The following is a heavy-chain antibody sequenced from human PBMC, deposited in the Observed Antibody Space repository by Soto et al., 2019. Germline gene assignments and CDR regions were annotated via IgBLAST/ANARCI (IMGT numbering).Heavy chain of an antibody. CDR1: GGTFSSDA. Sequence: QVHLVQSGAEVKKPGSSVKVSCKASGGTFSSDAIIWVRQAPGRGLEWMGGIIPIYATTNYAQKFQGRVTITADESTSTVYMELSSLRSEDTAVYYCARDAGDMVRGVMGFFDYWGQGTLVTVSS. V-gene: IGHV1-69*01. D-gene: IGHD3-10*01. CDR2: IIPIYATT. CDR3: ARDAGDMVRGVMGFFDY. J-gene: IGHJ4*02.